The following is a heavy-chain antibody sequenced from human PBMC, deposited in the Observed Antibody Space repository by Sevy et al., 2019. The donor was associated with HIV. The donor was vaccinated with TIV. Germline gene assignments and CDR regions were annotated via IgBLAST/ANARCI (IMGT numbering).Heavy chain of an antibody. J-gene: IGHJ4*02. CDR2: RKKDGSQK. Sequence: GGSLRLSCTDSGLTFSNYWMHWVRQAPWKGLEWVASRKKDGSQKDYVDSVKGRFIISRDNAKSSVYLQMNSLRDEDAAVYYCFGGTNWGQGTLVTVSS. CDR3: FGGTN. CDR1: GLTFSNYW. V-gene: IGHV3-7*03. D-gene: IGHD3-16*01.